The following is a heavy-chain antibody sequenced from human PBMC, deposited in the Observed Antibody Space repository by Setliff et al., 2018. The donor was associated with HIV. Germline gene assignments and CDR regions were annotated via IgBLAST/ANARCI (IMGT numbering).Heavy chain of an antibody. CDR1: GGSFSGYF. CDR2: INHSGDT. Sequence: SETLSLTCAVYGGSFSGYFWTWIRQPPQKRMEWIGEINHSGDTNYNPSLKSRVTISIDTSNNQFSLKLSSVTAADTAMEYCARVGDFFDSRDYYSVLDAFDIWGRGTRVTVSS. CDR3: ARVGDFFDSRDYYSVLDAFDI. D-gene: IGHD3-22*01. V-gene: IGHV4-34*01. J-gene: IGHJ3*02.